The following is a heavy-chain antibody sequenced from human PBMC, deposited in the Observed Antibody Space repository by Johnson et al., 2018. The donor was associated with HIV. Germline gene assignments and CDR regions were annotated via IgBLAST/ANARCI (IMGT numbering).Heavy chain of an antibody. D-gene: IGHD6-13*01. CDR1: GFTFSSYG. CDR3: ARDGIATEPKWDAFDI. CDR2: ISYDGSDK. J-gene: IGHJ3*02. V-gene: IGHV3-30*19. Sequence: QVQLVESGGGVVQPGGSLRLSCAASGFTFSSYGMHWVRQAPGKGLEWVAVISYDGSDKYSADSVKGRFTISRDSSKNTLYLQMNSLRAEDTAVYYCARDGIATEPKWDAFDIWGQGTMVTVSS.